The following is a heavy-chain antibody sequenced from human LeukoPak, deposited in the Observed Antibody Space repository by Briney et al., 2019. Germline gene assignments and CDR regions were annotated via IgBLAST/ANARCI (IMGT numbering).Heavy chain of an antibody. CDR2: ISGIGGRT. V-gene: IGHV3-23*01. CDR3: AKSRRELMSDDAFDI. Sequence: GGSLRLSCAASGFTFSSYDMSWVRQAPGKGLEWVSGISGIGGRTQYADSVKGRLTISRDNSRTTLYLQMNSLTAEDTAVYYCAKSRRELMSDDAFDIWGQGTMVTVSS. D-gene: IGHD1-26*01. CDR1: GFTFSSYD. J-gene: IGHJ3*02.